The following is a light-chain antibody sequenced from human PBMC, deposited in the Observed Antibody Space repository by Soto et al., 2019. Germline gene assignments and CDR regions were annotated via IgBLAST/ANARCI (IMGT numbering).Light chain of an antibody. V-gene: IGLV1-44*01. Sequence: QSALTQPPSASGTPGQRVTISYSGSSSNIGSNTVNWYQPLPGTAPKLHIYSNNQRPSGVPDRFSGSKSGTSASLDISGLQSEDEADYYCAAWYDSLNGVVFGGGTQLTVL. J-gene: IGLJ2*01. CDR1: SSNIGSNT. CDR2: SNN. CDR3: AAWYDSLNGVV.